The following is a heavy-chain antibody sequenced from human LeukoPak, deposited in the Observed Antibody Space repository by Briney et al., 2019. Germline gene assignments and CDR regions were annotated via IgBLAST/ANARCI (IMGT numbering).Heavy chain of an antibody. D-gene: IGHD6-19*01. CDR1: GFTFSTYA. J-gene: IGHJ4*02. Sequence: PGGSLRLSCAASGFTFSTYAMSWVRQAPGKGLEWVSAISGSGGSTYYADSVKGRFTISRDNSKNTLYLQMNSLRAEDTAVYYCARAYSSGWYYFDYWGQGSLVTVSS. CDR2: ISGSGGST. CDR3: ARAYSSGWYYFDY. V-gene: IGHV3-23*01.